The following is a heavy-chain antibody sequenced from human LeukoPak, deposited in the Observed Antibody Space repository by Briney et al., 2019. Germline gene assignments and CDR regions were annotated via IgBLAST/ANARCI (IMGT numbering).Heavy chain of an antibody. Sequence: SGGSLRLSCAASGFTFSSYSMNWVRQAPGKGLEWVSSISSSSSYIYYADSVKGRFTISRDNAKNSLYLQMNSLRAEDTAVYYCARVGRITIFGVVIPNDYWGQGTLVTVSS. CDR3: ARVGRITIFGVVIPNDY. CDR1: GFTFSSYS. V-gene: IGHV3-21*01. J-gene: IGHJ4*02. D-gene: IGHD3-3*01. CDR2: ISSSSSYI.